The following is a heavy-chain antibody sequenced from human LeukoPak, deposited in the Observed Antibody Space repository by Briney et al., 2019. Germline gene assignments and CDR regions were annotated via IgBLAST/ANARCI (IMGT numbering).Heavy chain of an antibody. J-gene: IGHJ4*02. CDR3: ARVPPYRYSYGPFDY. CDR1: GYTFTGYY. D-gene: IGHD5-18*01. CDR2: INPNSGGT. V-gene: IGHV1-2*06. Sequence: SVKVCCKGSGYTFTGYYMHWVRQAPGQGLEWMGRINPNSGGTNYAQKFQGRATMTRDTFISTADMELSRLRSGDTAISHCARVPPYRYSYGPFDYWGQGTLVTVSS.